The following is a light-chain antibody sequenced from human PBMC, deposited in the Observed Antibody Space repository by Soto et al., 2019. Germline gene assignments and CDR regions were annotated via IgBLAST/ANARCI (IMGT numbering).Light chain of an antibody. V-gene: IGKV1-27*01. Sequence: DIRMIKYTSPLSASVGDRVTITCRASQGISNYLAWYQQKPGKVPKLLIYAASTLQSGVPSRFSGSGSGTDFTLTISGLQPEDVATYYCQKYNSAPRTFGPGTKEDIK. CDR2: AAS. J-gene: IGKJ3*01. CDR1: QGISNY. CDR3: QKYNSAPRT.